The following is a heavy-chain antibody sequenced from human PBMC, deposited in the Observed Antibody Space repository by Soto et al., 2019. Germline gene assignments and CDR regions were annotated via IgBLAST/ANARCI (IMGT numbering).Heavy chain of an antibody. J-gene: IGHJ6*04. D-gene: IGHD3-10*01. CDR1: SSSPSNISDK. CDR2: IYYSGSA. CDR3: ARGVGFGYDYYHMDL. Sequence: ETRSLTRTVSSSSPSNISDKWSRVRQHQGKGLEWNGYIYYSGSADYNPSLGSRVTISLDTSKNQFSLKLSSVTTADTAVCYCARGVGFGYDYYHMDLWGKGTTVTVSS. V-gene: IGHV4-61*01.